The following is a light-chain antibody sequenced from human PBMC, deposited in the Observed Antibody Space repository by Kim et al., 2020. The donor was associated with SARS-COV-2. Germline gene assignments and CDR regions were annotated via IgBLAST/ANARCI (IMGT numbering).Light chain of an antibody. Sequence: QSALTQPPSASGSPGQSVTISCTGTSSDVGGYNYVSWYQQHPGKAPKLMIYEVSKRPSGVPDRFSGSKSGNTASLTVSGLQAEDEADYYCSSYAAISNFVFGTGIKVTVL. CDR3: SSYAAISNFV. V-gene: IGLV2-8*01. J-gene: IGLJ1*01. CDR1: SSDVGGYNY. CDR2: EVS.